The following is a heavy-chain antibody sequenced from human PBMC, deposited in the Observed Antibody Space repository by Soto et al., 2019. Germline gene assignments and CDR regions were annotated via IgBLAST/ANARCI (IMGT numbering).Heavy chain of an antibody. CDR1: RGSMTTGDW. D-gene: IGHD1-26*01. Sequence: QLQESGPGLVKPSGTLSLTCAVSRGSMTTGDWFSWVRQSPGKGLEWIGEIYYGGTTHYKPSLKSRVTISLDKSNNQFFLELSSSTAADTAFYYCAKNAVGGFDWWGQGTLVSVSS. CDR2: IYYGGTT. J-gene: IGHJ4*02. CDR3: AKNAVGGFDW. V-gene: IGHV4-4*02.